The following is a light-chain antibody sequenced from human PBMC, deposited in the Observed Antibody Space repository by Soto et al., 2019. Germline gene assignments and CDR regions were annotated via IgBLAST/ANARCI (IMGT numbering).Light chain of an antibody. CDR1: QSVSSS. Sequence: DMVMTQSPATLSVSPGERATLSCRASQSVSSSLAWYQQKPGRSPRLLIYGASTRAIGIPARFSGSGSGTDFTLTISSLQPEDVAAYYCQKYNSAPLTFGGGTKVEIK. V-gene: IGKV3-15*01. J-gene: IGKJ4*01. CDR3: QKYNSAPLT. CDR2: GAS.